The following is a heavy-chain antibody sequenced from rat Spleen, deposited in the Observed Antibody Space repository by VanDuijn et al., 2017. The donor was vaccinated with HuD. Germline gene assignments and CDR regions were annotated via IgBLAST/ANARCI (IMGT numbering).Heavy chain of an antibody. D-gene: IGHD4-3*01. CDR1: GFSLTTYH. CDR2: IWAGGGT. J-gene: IGHJ4*01. Sequence: QVQLKESGPGLVQPSQTLSLTCTVSGFSLTTYHVSWVRQPPGKRLVWMGIIWAGGGTNQNSAVQSRLSISRDTSKSQVFLKMNSLQPEDTGIYYCARHLREASGVMDVWGQGASVTVSS. V-gene: IGHV2-72*01. CDR3: ARHLREASGVMDV.